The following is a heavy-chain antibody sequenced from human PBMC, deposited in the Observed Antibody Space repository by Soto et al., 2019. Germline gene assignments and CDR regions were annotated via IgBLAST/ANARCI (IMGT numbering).Heavy chain of an antibody. V-gene: IGHV4-59*08. CDR3: ARHDDCSGATCSTGRWFDR. J-gene: IGHJ5*02. CDR2: IYYSGNT. Sequence: PSETLSLTCTASGGSISSYYWSWIRQPPGKGLEWIGYIYYSGNTNYNPSLKSRVTISLDTSKSQFSLRLSSVTAADTAVYYCARHDDCSGATCSTGRWFDRWGQGTLVTVSS. D-gene: IGHD2-15*01. CDR1: GGSISSYY.